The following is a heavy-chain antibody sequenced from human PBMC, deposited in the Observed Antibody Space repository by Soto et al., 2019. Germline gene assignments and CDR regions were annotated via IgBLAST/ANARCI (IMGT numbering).Heavy chain of an antibody. CDR3: ASEWFGELER. D-gene: IGHD3-10*01. CDR2: INHSGST. V-gene: IGHV4-34*01. Sequence: QVQLQQWGAGLLKPSETLSLTCAVYGGSFSGYYWSWIRQPPGKGLEWIGEINHSGSTNYNPSLKSRVTISVDTSKNQFSLKLSSVTAADTAVYYCASEWFGELERWGQGTLVTVSS. CDR1: GGSFSGYY. J-gene: IGHJ4*02.